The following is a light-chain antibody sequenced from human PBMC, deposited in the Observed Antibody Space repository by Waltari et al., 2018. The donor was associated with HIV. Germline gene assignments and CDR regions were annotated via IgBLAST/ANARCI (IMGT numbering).Light chain of an antibody. CDR3: QQYNNWPPH. CDR1: QSVNSH. CDR2: GAS. J-gene: IGKJ2*01. Sequence: EVVMTQSPATLSVSPGERATLSCRASQSVNSHLAWYQQKPGQAPRLLIYGASTRATGIPARFSGSGSGTEFTLTISSLQSEDFAVYYCQQYNNWPPHFGQGTKLEIK. V-gene: IGKV3-15*01.